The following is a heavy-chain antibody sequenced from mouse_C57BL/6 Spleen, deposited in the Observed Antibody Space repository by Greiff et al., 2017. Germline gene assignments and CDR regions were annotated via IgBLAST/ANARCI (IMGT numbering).Heavy chain of an antibody. CDR3: TRRDY. V-gene: IGHV1-15*01. Sequence: VKLQESGAELVRPGASVTLSCKASGYTFTDYEMHWVKQTPVHGLEWIGAIDPESGGTAYNQKFKGKAILTADKSSSTAYMDLRRLTSEDSAVYYCTRRDYWGQGTTLTVSS. CDR2: IDPESGGT. J-gene: IGHJ2*01. CDR1: GYTFTDYE.